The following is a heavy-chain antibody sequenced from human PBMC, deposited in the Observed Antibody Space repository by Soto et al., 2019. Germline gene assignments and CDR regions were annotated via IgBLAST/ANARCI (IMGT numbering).Heavy chain of an antibody. CDR3: AKGSGYP. CDR1: GGSISSGNYY. Sequence: SETLSLTCTVSGGSISSGNYYWSWIRQPPGKGLEWIGFISYSGSTYYSASLQSRVTMSVDTSKNQFSLKLTSVTAADAAVYYCAKGSGYPWGRGTLVTVS. CDR2: ISYSGST. D-gene: IGHD2-15*01. J-gene: IGHJ5*02. V-gene: IGHV4-30-4*01.